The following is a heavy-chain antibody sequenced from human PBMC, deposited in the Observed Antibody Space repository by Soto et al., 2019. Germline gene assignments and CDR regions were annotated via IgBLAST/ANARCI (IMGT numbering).Heavy chain of an antibody. CDR2: IYPGDSDT. V-gene: IGHV5-51*01. Sequence: GESLKISCKGSGYSFTSYWIGWVRQMPGKGLEWMGIIYPGDSDTRYSPSFQGQVTISADKSISTAYLQMNSLKTEDTAVYYCTTDLLWFGSGTRVHYYGMDVWGQGTTVTVSS. J-gene: IGHJ6*02. D-gene: IGHD3-10*01. CDR1: GYSFTSYW. CDR3: TTDLLWFGSGTRVHYYGMDV.